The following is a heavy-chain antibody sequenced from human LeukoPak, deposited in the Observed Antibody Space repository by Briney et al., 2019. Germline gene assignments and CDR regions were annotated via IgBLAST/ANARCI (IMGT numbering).Heavy chain of an antibody. J-gene: IGHJ5*02. CDR3: VRGSSGSVVRGVAWAWFDP. Sequence: GGSLRLSCTTSGFTFSNYWMSWVRQAPGKGLEWVANIKEDGSEKYYVDSVKGRFTISRDNAKNSLYLQMNSLRPEDTAIYYCVRGSSGSVVRGVAWAWFDPWGQGTLVTISS. D-gene: IGHD3-10*01. CDR1: GFTFSNYW. V-gene: IGHV3-7*05. CDR2: IKEDGSEK.